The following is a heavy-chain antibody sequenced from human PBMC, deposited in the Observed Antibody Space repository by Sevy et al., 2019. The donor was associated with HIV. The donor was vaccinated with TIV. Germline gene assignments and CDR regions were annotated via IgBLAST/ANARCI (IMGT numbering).Heavy chain of an antibody. J-gene: IGHJ3*02. CDR1: GGSISSGGYY. CDR3: ARAGRRYDSSGYYYVGDAFDI. CDR2: IYYSGST. D-gene: IGHD3-22*01. V-gene: IGHV4-31*03. Sequence: SETLSLTCTVSGGSISSGGYYWSWIHQHPGKGLEWIGYIYYSGSTYYNPSLKSRVTISVDTSKNQFSLKLSSVTAADTAVYYCARAGRRYDSSGYYYVGDAFDIWGQGTMVTV.